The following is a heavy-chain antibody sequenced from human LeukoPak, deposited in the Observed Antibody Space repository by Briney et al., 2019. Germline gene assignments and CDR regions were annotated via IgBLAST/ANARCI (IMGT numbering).Heavy chain of an antibody. CDR2: IYDSGTT. CDR1: GFTFSSYS. D-gene: IGHD6-19*01. Sequence: GGSLRLSCAASGFTFSSYSMNWVRQAPGKGLEWVSVIYDSGTTYYADSVKGRFLIFRDTSKNTVDLQMNSLRVEDTAVYYCAGRRSSGWYAYWGQGTLVTVSS. V-gene: IGHV3-53*01. J-gene: IGHJ4*02. CDR3: AGRRSSGWYAY.